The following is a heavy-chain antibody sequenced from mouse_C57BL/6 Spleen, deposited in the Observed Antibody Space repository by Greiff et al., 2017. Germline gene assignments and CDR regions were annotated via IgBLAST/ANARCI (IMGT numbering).Heavy chain of an antibody. CDR3: ARRDDGYDDYYAMDY. CDR1: GFTFSSYG. Sequence: EVQLQESGGDLVKPGGSLKLSCAASGFTFSSYGMSWVRQTPDKRLEWVATISSGGSYTYYPDSVKGRFTISRDNAKNTLYLQMSSLKSEDTAMYYCARRDDGYDDYYAMDYWGQGTSVTVSS. D-gene: IGHD2-2*01. J-gene: IGHJ4*01. V-gene: IGHV5-6*01. CDR2: ISSGGSYT.